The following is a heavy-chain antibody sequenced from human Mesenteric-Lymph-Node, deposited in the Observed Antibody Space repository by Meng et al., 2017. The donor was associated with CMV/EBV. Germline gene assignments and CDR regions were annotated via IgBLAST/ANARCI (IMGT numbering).Heavy chain of an antibody. CDR3: ARIDYGDWVD. V-gene: IGHV3-11*01. CDR2: ISSSGATI. Sequence: GESLKISCAGSGFTFSDYYMSWIRQAPGKGLEWVSYISSSGATIYYPDSVRGRFTISRDNAKNSLYLQMNRLSAEDTAVYYCARIDYGDWVDWGQGTLVPSPQ. D-gene: IGHD4-17*01. CDR1: GFTFSDYY. J-gene: IGHJ4*02.